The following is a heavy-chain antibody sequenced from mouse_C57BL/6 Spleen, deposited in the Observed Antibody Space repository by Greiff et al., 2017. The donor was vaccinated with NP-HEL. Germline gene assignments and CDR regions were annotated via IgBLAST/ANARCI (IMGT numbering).Heavy chain of an antibody. CDR1: GYTFTSYG. CDR2: IYPRSGNT. J-gene: IGHJ2*01. D-gene: IGHD2-10*02. CDR3: AYGNYGYYFDY. Sequence: QVQLQQSGAELARPGASVKLSCKASGYTFTSYGISWVKQRTGQGLEWIGEIYPRSGNTYYNEKFKGKATLTADKSSSTAYMELRRLTSEDSAVYFCAYGNYGYYFDYWGQGTTLTVSS. V-gene: IGHV1-81*01.